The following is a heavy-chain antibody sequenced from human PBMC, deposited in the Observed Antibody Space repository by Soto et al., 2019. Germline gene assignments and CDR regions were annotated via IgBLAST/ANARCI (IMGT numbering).Heavy chain of an antibody. D-gene: IGHD5-18*01. Sequence: PGGSLRLSCAASGFTFDDYTMHWVRQAPGKGLEWVSLISWDGGSTYYADSVKGRFTISRDNSKNSLYLQMNSLRTEDTALYYCAKGKRGYSYGSLMDVWGQGTTVTGSS. CDR2: ISWDGGST. J-gene: IGHJ6*02. CDR1: GFTFDDYT. CDR3: AKGKRGYSYGSLMDV. V-gene: IGHV3-43*01.